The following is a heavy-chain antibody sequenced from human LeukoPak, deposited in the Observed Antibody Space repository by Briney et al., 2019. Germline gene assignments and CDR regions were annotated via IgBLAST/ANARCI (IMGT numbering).Heavy chain of an antibody. CDR3: ARDRVGASYYFDY. V-gene: IGHV3-30*04. J-gene: IGHJ4*02. CDR1: GFTFSSYA. Sequence: GRSLRLSCAASGFTFSSYAMHWVRQAPGKGLEWVAVISDDGGNKYNADSVKGRFTISRDNSKNTLYLRMNSLRAEDTAVYYCARDRVGASYYFDYWGQGTLVTVSS. CDR2: ISDDGGNK. D-gene: IGHD1-26*01.